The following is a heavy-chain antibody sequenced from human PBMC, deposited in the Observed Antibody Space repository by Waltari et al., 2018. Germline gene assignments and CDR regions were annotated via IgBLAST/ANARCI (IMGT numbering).Heavy chain of an antibody. J-gene: IGHJ4*02. V-gene: IGHV4-34*01. CDR2: INHRGST. CDR3: ARAGGASSGWYYDY. D-gene: IGHD6-19*01. CDR1: GGSFSGYY. Sequence: QVQLQQWGAGLLKPSETLSLTCAVYGGSFSGYYWSWIRQPPGKGLEWIGEINHRGSTNYSPSLKSRVTISVDTSKNHFSLKLSSVTAADTAVYYCARAGGASSGWYYDYWGQGTLVTVSS.